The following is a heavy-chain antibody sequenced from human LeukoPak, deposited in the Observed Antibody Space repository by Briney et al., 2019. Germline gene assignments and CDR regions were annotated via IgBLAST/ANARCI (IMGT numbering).Heavy chain of an antibody. J-gene: IGHJ4*02. CDR1: GFTFSNFW. CDR2: INRDGSEK. D-gene: IGHD3-10*01. CDR3: ARDRYYVSGTYYRFDH. Sequence: PGGSLRLSCAASGFTFSNFWMMWVRQPPGKGLEWVANINRDGSEKNYVDSVKGRFTISRDNARNSLYLQMNTLRAEETAVYHCARDRYYVSGTYYRFDHWGPGALVTVSS. V-gene: IGHV3-7*01.